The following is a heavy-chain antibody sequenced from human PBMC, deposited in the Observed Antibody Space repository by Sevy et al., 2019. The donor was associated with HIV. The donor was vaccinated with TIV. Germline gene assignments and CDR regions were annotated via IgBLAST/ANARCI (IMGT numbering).Heavy chain of an antibody. J-gene: IGHJ1*01. CDR2: IYHSGST. Sequence: SETLSLTCAVSGGSISSSNWWSWVRQPPGKGLEWIGEIYHSGSTNYNPSLKSRVTISVDKSKNQFSLKLSSVTAADTAVYYCARDSFGVGATSGNFQHWGQGTLVTVSS. V-gene: IGHV4-4*02. D-gene: IGHD1-26*01. CDR1: GGSISSSNW. CDR3: ARDSFGVGATSGNFQH.